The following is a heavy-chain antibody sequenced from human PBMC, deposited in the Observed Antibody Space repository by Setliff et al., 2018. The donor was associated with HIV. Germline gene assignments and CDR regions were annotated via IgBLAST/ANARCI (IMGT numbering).Heavy chain of an antibody. CDR3: AKDVEFFPVPDSSGYIDY. Sequence: GGSLRLSCEVSGLTFSNNAMYWVRQAPGKGLEWVAVISYDGSNTKYEDSVKGRFTISRDNSKNTLYLQMDSLRPEDTAVYYCAKDVEFFPVPDSSGYIDYWGQGTLVTVSS. D-gene: IGHD3-22*01. CDR1: GLTFSNNA. J-gene: IGHJ4*02. CDR2: ISYDGSNT. V-gene: IGHV3-30*18.